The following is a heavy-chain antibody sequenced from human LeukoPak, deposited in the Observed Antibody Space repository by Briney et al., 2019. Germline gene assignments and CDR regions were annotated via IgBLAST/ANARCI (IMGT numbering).Heavy chain of an antibody. CDR3: ARSTEGSPYGSDSDAFDI. CDR1: GYSFTSYW. Sequence: GESLKISCKGSGYSFTSYWIGWVRQMPGKGLEWMGIIYPGDSDTRYSPSFQGQVTISADKSISTAYLQWSSLKASDTAMYYCARSTEGSPYGSDSDAFDIWGQGTMVTVSS. D-gene: IGHD3-10*01. V-gene: IGHV5-51*01. CDR2: IYPGDSDT. J-gene: IGHJ3*02.